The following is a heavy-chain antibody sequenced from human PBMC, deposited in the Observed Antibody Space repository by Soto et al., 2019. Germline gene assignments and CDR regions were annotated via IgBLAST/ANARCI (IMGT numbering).Heavy chain of an antibody. Sequence: GGSLRLSCAASGFTVSSNYMSWVRQAPGKGLEWVSVIYSGGSTYYADSVKGRFTISRDNSKNTLYLQMNSLRAEDTAVYYCARVDIWFGATDSPPIGMDVWGQGTTVTVSS. J-gene: IGHJ6*02. D-gene: IGHD3-10*01. CDR1: GFTVSSNY. CDR2: IYSGGST. CDR3: ARVDIWFGATDSPPIGMDV. V-gene: IGHV3-53*01.